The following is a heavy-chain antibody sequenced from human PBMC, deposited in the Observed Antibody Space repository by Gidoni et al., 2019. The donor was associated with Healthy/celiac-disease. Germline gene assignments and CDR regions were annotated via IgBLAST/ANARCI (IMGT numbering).Heavy chain of an antibody. CDR3: AKARGWKSWGKSDIVVVPAASDY. CDR1: GFTFSSYD. CDR2: ISGSGGST. J-gene: IGHJ4*02. Sequence: EVQLLASGGGLVQPGGSLRLSCAASGFTFSSYDMSWVRQAPGKGLEWVSAISGSGGSTYYADSVKGRFTIYRDNSKNTLYLQRNSLRAEDTAVDYCAKARGWKSWGKSDIVVVPAASDYWGQGTLVTVAS. V-gene: IGHV3-23*01. D-gene: IGHD2-2*01.